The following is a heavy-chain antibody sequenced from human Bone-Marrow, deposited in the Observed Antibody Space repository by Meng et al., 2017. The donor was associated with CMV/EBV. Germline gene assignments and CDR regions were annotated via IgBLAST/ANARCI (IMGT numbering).Heavy chain of an antibody. CDR3: ARDSYCSSTSCGRGGVHY. V-gene: IGHV3-7*01. CDR2: IKQDGSEK. D-gene: IGHD2-2*01. J-gene: IGHJ4*02. Sequence: ETLSLTCAASGFTFSSYWMSWVRQAPGKGLEWVANIKQDGSEKYYVDSVKGRFTISRDNAKNSLYLQMNSLRAEDTAVYYCARDSYCSSTSCGRGGVHYWGQGTLVTV. CDR1: GFTFSSYW.